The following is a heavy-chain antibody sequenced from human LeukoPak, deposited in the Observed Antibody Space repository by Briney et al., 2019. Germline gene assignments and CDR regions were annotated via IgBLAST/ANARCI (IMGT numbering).Heavy chain of an antibody. Sequence: GGSLRLSCAASGFTVSGHYMSWVRQAPGKGLEWVSSISSSSSYIYYADSVKGRFTISRDNAKNSLYLQMNSLRADDTAVYYFARDSFDYYGSGSYYQYYYYGMDVWGQGTTVTVSS. J-gene: IGHJ6*02. V-gene: IGHV3-21*01. D-gene: IGHD3-10*01. CDR3: ARDSFDYYGSGSYYQYYYYGMDV. CDR1: GFTVSGHY. CDR2: ISSSSSYI.